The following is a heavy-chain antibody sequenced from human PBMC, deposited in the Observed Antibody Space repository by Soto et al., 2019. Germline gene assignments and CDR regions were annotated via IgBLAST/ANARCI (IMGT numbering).Heavy chain of an antibody. D-gene: IGHD3-16*02. V-gene: IGHV4-31*03. Sequence: PSETLSLTCTVSGGSISSGGYYWSWIRQHPGKGLEWIGYIYYSGSTYYNPSLKSRVTISVDTSKNQFSLKLSSVTAADTAVYYCARYNYVWGSYRYNNYYYYGMDVWGQGTTVTVSS. J-gene: IGHJ6*02. CDR2: IYYSGST. CDR1: GGSISSGGYY. CDR3: ARYNYVWGSYRYNNYYYYGMDV.